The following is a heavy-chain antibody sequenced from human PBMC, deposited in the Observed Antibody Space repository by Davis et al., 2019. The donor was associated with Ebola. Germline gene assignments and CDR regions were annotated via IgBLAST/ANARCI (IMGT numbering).Heavy chain of an antibody. Sequence: SGPTLVKPTQTLTLTCTFSGFSLTTSRMGVGWFRQPPGKALEWLALIYWDDDKRYSPSLRSRLTITKDTSRKQVVLTVTNMDPTDTATYYCVNRRGGSGTYFFDYWGQGILVTVSS. CDR1: GFSLTTSRMG. J-gene: IGHJ4*02. D-gene: IGHD1-26*01. CDR3: VNRRGGSGTYFFDY. CDR2: IYWDDDK. V-gene: IGHV2-5*02.